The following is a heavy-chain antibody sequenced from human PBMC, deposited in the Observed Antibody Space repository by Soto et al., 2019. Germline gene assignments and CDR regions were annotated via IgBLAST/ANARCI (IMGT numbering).Heavy chain of an antibody. D-gene: IGHD3-16*02. V-gene: IGHV1-69*01. J-gene: IGHJ4*02. Sequence: QVQLVQSGAEVKKPGSSVKVSCKASGGTFSSYAISWVRQAPGQGLEWMGGIIPIFGTANYAQKFQGSVTITADESTRTAEMELSSVRSEDTAVYYCARSDYVWGSDRYTHLFDSWGQGTLVTVSS. CDR3: ARSDYVWGSDRYTHLFDS. CDR2: IIPIFGTA. CDR1: GGTFSSYA.